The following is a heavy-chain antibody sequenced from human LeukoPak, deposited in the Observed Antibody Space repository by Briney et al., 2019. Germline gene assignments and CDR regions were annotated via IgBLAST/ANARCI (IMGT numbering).Heavy chain of an antibody. Sequence: PGGSLRLSCAASGFTFSSYWMHWVRQAPGKGLVWVSRINSDGSSTSYADSVKGRFTISRDNAKNTLYLQMNSLRAEDTAVYYCARDGYCSGGSYYLHQEYFQHWGQGTLVTVSS. CDR3: ARDGYCSGGSYYLHQEYFQH. J-gene: IGHJ1*01. D-gene: IGHD2-15*01. V-gene: IGHV3-74*01. CDR1: GFTFSSYW. CDR2: INSDGSST.